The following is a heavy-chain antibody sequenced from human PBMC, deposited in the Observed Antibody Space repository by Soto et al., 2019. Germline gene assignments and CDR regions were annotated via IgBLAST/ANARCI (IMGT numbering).Heavy chain of an antibody. CDR1: GFTFSLYD. CDR2: IGTAADT. D-gene: IGHD3-10*01. J-gene: IGHJ4*02. Sequence: GGSLRLSCATSGFTFSLYDMYWVRQSTGKSLEWVSAIGTAADTYYPGSVQGRFIISRDNANSFLYLQMNSLRAGDTAVYYCVRARGGEYFGEQLSWGQGTLVTVSS. CDR3: VRARGGEYFGEQLS. V-gene: IGHV3-13*04.